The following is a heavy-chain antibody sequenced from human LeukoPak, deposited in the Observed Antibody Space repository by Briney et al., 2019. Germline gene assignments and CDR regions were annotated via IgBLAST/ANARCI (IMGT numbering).Heavy chain of an antibody. CDR1: GGSFSGYY. V-gene: IGHV4-34*01. J-gene: IGHJ5*02. D-gene: IGHD3-10*01. CDR3: ARGRGRMVRGVKPTKYNWFDP. Sequence: SETLSLTCAVYGGSFSGYYWSWIRQPPGKGLEWIGEINHSGSTNYNPSLKSRVTISVDTSKNQFSLKLSSVTAADTAVYYCARGRGRMVRGVKPTKYNWFDPWGQGTLVTVSS. CDR2: INHSGST.